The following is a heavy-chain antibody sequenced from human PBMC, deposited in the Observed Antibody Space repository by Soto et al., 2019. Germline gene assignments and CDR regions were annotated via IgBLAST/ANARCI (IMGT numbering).Heavy chain of an antibody. J-gene: IGHJ4*02. CDR2: ISANGQGI. CDR1: GFTFSTYA. D-gene: IGHD2-2*01. V-gene: IGHV3-23*01. CDR3: AKPPYCSSTSCPGTD. Sequence: PGGSLRLSCAASGFTFSTYALSWVRQAPGKGLEWVSAISANGQGIYYADSVRGRFTISRDNSKNTIFLHMNSLRAEDTAVYYCAKPPYCSSTSCPGTDWGQGTLVTVSS.